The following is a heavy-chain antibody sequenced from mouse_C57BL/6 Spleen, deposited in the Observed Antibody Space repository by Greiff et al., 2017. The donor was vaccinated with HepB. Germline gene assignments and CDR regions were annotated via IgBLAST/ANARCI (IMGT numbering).Heavy chain of an antibody. CDR3: AIRGGFTTVVATPYWYFDV. CDR1: GYTFTSYW. Sequence: QVQLQQPGAELVKPGASVKVSCKASGYTFTSYWMHWVKQRPGQGLEWIGRIHPSDSDTNYNQKFKGKATLTVDKSSSTAYMQLSSLTSEDSPVYYCAIRGGFTTVVATPYWYFDVWGTGTTVTVSS. CDR2: IHPSDSDT. D-gene: IGHD1-1*01. V-gene: IGHV1-74*01. J-gene: IGHJ1*03.